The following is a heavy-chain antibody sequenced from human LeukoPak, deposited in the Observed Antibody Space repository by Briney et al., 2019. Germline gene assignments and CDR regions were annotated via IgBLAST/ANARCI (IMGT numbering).Heavy chain of an antibody. J-gene: IGHJ4*02. CDR3: ARGLTDASCYDY. Sequence: GASVKVSCKASGYTFTSYDINWVRQATGQGLEWMGWMNPNSGNTGYAQKFQGRATMTRNTSVSTAYMELSSLRSEDTAVYYCARGLTDASCYDYWGQRTLVTVSS. D-gene: IGHD2-2*01. CDR1: GYTFTSYD. CDR2: MNPNSGNT. V-gene: IGHV1-8*01.